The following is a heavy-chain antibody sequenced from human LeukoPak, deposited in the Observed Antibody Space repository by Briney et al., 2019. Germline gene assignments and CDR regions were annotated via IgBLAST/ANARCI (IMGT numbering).Heavy chain of an antibody. Sequence: GGSLRLSCAASGFTFDDYAMHWVRQAPGEGLEWVSLISWDGGSTYYADSVKGRFTISRDNSKNSLYLQMNSLRAEDTALYYCAKDSYCSSTSCYPRNYYYYMDVWGKGTTVTVSS. CDR3: AKDSYCSSTSCYPRNYYYYMDV. J-gene: IGHJ6*03. D-gene: IGHD2-2*01. CDR1: GFTFDDYA. V-gene: IGHV3-43D*03. CDR2: ISWDGGST.